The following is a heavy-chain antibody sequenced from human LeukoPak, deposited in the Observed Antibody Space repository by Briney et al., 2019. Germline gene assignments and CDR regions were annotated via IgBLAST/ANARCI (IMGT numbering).Heavy chain of an antibody. J-gene: IGHJ6*03. CDR1: GFTFSSYA. D-gene: IGHD5-24*01. CDR3: AKLGALEMATIGNYYYYMDV. Sequence: GGSLRLSCAASGFTFSSYAMSWVRQAPGKGLEWVSAISGSGGSTYYADSVKGRFTISRDNSKNTLYLQMNSLRAEDTAVYYCAKLGALEMATIGNYYYYMDVWGKGTTVTVSS. V-gene: IGHV3-23*01. CDR2: ISGSGGST.